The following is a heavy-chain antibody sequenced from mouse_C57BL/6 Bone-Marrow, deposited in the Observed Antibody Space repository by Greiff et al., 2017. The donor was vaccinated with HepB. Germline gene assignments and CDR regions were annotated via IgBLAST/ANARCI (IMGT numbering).Heavy chain of an antibody. CDR2: ISYDGSN. Sequence: DVKLQESGPGLVKPSQSLSLTCSVTGYSITSGYYWNWIRQFPGNKLEWMGYISYDGSNNYNPSLKNRISITRDTSKNQFFLKLNSVTTEDTATYYCARAGDFNYAMDYWGQGTSVTVSS. CDR3: ARAGDFNYAMDY. V-gene: IGHV3-6*01. CDR1: GYSITSGYY. J-gene: IGHJ4*01.